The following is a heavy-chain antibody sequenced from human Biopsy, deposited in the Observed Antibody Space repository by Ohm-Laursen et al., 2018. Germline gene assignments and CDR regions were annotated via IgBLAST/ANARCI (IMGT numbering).Heavy chain of an antibody. V-gene: IGHV1-2*05. CDR1: GYDFLDFH. D-gene: IGHD5/OR15-5a*01. CDR3: ARASGGVSTIGFDP. J-gene: IGHJ5*02. Sequence: GASVKVSCKASGYDFLDFHIHWVRQVPGQGLEWIGHINPHTGVTKYAQKFLDRITMTGDTSISTAYMDLSRLTSADTGIYYCARASGGVSTIGFDPWGQGTLVIVSS. CDR2: INPHTGVT.